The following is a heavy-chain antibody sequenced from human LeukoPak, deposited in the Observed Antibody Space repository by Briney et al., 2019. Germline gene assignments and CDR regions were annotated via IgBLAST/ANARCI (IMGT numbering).Heavy chain of an antibody. D-gene: IGHD2-15*01. CDR3: ARDHSVVVAEFYYGMDV. J-gene: IGHJ6*02. Sequence: PSETLSLTCTVSGGSISSSSYYWGWIRQPPGKGLGRFGRIYYSASTYYNPSLKSRVTISVDTSKNQFSLKLSSVTAADTAVYYCARDHSVVVAEFYYGMDVWGQGTTVTVSS. CDR2: IYYSAST. CDR1: GGSISSSSYY. V-gene: IGHV4-39*07.